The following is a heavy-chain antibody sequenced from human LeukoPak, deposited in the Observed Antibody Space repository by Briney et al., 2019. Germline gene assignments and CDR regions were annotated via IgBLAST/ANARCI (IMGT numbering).Heavy chain of an antibody. CDR1: GGTFSSYA. D-gene: IGHD3-22*01. Sequence: ASVKVSCKASGGTFSSYAISWVRQAPGQGLEWMGGIIPIFGTANYAQKFQGRVTITADESTSTAYMELSSLRSEDTAVYYCARGPIPYYYDSSGYTPDYWGQGTLVTVSS. J-gene: IGHJ4*02. V-gene: IGHV1-69*13. CDR3: ARGPIPYYYDSSGYTPDY. CDR2: IIPIFGTA.